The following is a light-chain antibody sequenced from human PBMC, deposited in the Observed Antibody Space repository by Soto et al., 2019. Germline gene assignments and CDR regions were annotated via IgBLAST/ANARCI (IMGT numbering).Light chain of an antibody. CDR3: SSYTNSGTVL. J-gene: IGLJ2*01. CDR2: NVR. V-gene: IGLV2-14*01. CDR1: SSDVGGYDY. Sequence: QSALTQPASVSGSPGQSITISCTGTSSDVGGYDYVSWYQQYAGKAPKLTIYNVRNRPSGVSNRVSGSKSGNTASLTISGLQPEDEADYFCSSYTNSGTVLFGGGTKLTVL.